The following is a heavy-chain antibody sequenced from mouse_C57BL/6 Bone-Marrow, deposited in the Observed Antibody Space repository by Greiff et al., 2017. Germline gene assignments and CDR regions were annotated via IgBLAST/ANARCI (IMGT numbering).Heavy chain of an antibody. CDR3: ARGVYYGSSWYFDV. Sequence: QVQLQQPGAELVMPGASVKLSCKASGYTFTSYWMHWVKQRPGQGLEWIGEIDPSDSYTNYNQKFKGKSTFTVDKSSSTAYMQLSSLTSEDSAVYYCARGVYYGSSWYFDVWGTGTTVTVSS. CDR1: GYTFTSYW. CDR2: IDPSDSYT. D-gene: IGHD1-1*01. V-gene: IGHV1-69*01. J-gene: IGHJ1*03.